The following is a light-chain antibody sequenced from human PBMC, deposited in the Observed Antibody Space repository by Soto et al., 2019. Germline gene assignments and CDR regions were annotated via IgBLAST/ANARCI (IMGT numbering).Light chain of an antibody. CDR2: DAS. V-gene: IGKV3-11*01. CDR3: HHRKNWPLT. CDR1: QSVSSY. J-gene: IGKJ4*01. Sequence: EILLTQSPATLSLSPGERATLSCRASQSVSSYLAWYQHKPGQAPRLLIYDASNRAPGIPARFSGSGSGTDFTLTISSLESEDFAMYYCHHRKNWPLTFGGGTKVEIK.